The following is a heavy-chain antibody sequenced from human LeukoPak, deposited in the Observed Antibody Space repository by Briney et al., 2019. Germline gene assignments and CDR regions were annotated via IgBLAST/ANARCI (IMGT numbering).Heavy chain of an antibody. D-gene: IGHD1-26*01. J-gene: IGHJ6*02. CDR2: MNPNSGNT. CDR1: GYTFTSYD. V-gene: IGHV1-8*01. Sequence: ASVKVSCKASGYTFTSYDINWVRQATGQGLEWMGWMNPNSGNTGYAQKFQGRVTMTRNTSISTAYMELSSLRSEDTAVYYCARAPHSGNYDDYYYYGMDVWGQGTTVTVSS. CDR3: ARAPHSGNYDDYYYYGMDV.